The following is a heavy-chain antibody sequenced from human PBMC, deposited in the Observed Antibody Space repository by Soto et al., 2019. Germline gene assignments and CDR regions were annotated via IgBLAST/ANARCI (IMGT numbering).Heavy chain of an antibody. CDR2: ISSSSSYI. J-gene: IGHJ4*02. V-gene: IGHV3-21*01. D-gene: IGHD4-17*01. CDR1: GFTFSSYS. Sequence: EVQLVESGGGLVKPGGSLRLSCAASGFTFSSYSMNWVRQAPGKGLEWVSSISSSSSYIYYADSVKGRFTISRDNAKNSLYLQMNSLRAEDTAVYYCARGPKVTTGTSVDYFDYWGQGTLVTVSS. CDR3: ARGPKVTTGTSVDYFDY.